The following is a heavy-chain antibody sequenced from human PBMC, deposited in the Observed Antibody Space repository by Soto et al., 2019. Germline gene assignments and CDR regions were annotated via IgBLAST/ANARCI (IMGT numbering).Heavy chain of an antibody. CDR2: IFTGGST. D-gene: IGHD6-13*01. V-gene: IGHV3-53*01. CDR3: ATSGRYTSSWSYFDY. CDR1: GFTVGSNY. J-gene: IGHJ4*02. Sequence: PGGSLRLSCAASGFTVGSNYMSWVRQAPGKGPEWVSVIFTGGSTYYADSVKGRFTISRDSSKNTVYLQMNSLRAEDTAMYYCATSGRYTSSWSYFDYWGQGT.